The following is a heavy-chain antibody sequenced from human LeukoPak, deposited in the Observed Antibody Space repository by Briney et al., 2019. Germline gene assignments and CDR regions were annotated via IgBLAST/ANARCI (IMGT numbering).Heavy chain of an antibody. CDR2: INAGNGNT. V-gene: IGHV1-3*01. D-gene: IGHD6-19*01. CDR1: GYTFTSYA. CDR3: ARDTVGYSSGWGDPLAEYFQH. Sequence: ASVKVSCKASGYTFTSYAMHWVRQAPGQRLEWMGWINAGNGNTKYSQKFQGRVTITRDTSASTAYMELSSLRSEDTAVYYCARDTVGYSSGWGDPLAEYFQHWGQGTLVTVSS. J-gene: IGHJ1*01.